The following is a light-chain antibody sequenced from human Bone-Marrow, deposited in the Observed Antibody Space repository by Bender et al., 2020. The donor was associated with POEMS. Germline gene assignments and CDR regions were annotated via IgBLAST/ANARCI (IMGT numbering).Light chain of an antibody. CDR3: SSYAGSKTHV. CDR1: SNDVGGYNY. CDR2: EVS. J-gene: IGLJ1*01. Sequence: QSALTQPPSASGSPGQSVTISCAGTSNDVGGYNYVSWYQQHPGKAPKLMIYEVSKRPSGVPDRFSGSKSGNTASLTVSGLQAEDEAHYYCSSYAGSKTHVFGTGTKVTVL. V-gene: IGLV2-8*01.